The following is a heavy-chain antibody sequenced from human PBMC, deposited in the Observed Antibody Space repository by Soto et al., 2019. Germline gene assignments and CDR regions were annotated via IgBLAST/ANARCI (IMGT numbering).Heavy chain of an antibody. J-gene: IGHJ4*02. CDR3: ARATDYYDSSGYSAGGFDY. Sequence: QVQLVESGGGVVQPGRSLRLSCAASGFTFSSYGMHWVRQAPGKGLEWVAVIWYDGSNKYYADSVKGRFTISRDNSRNTVYLQMNSLRAEDTAVYYCARATDYYDSSGYSAGGFDYWGQGTLVTVSS. CDR2: IWYDGSNK. V-gene: IGHV3-33*01. D-gene: IGHD3-22*01. CDR1: GFTFSSYG.